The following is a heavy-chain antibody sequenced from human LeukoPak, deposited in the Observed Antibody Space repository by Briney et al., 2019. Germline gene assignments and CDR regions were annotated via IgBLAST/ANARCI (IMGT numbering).Heavy chain of an antibody. D-gene: IGHD5-18*01. J-gene: IGHJ2*01. V-gene: IGHV4-59*01. CDR3: ARDTVDTAHWYFDL. CDR2: IYYSGST. CDR1: GGSISSYY. Sequence: SETLSLTCTVSGGSISSYYWSWIRQPPGKGLEWIGYIYYSGSTNYSPSLKSRVTISVDTSKNQFSLKLSSVTAADTAVYYCARDTVDTAHWYFDLWGRGTLVTVSS.